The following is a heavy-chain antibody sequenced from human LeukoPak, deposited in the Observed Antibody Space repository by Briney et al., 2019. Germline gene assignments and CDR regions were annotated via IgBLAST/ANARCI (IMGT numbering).Heavy chain of an antibody. V-gene: IGHV4-34*01. Sequence: SETLSLTCAVYGGSFSGYYWSWTRQPPGKGLEWIGEINHSGSTNYNPSLKSRFTMSVDTSKNQFSLKLSSVTAADTAVYYCARRGLYDYVWGSRSYYFDYWGQGTLVTVSS. J-gene: IGHJ4*02. D-gene: IGHD3-16*01. CDR3: ARRGLYDYVWGSRSYYFDY. CDR2: INHSGST. CDR1: GGSFSGYY.